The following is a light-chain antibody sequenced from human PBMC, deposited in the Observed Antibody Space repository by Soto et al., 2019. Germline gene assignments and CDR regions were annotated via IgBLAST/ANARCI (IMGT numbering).Light chain of an antibody. Sequence: EIVLTQSPGTLSLSPGERATLSCRASQSVRGDSLVWYQHKPGQAPRLVIYGASTRATGIPDRFSGSGSGTDFTLTISRLEPEDFALYYCQQHDILPITFGQGTRLEIK. V-gene: IGKV3-20*01. J-gene: IGKJ5*01. CDR1: QSVRGDS. CDR3: QQHDILPIT. CDR2: GAS.